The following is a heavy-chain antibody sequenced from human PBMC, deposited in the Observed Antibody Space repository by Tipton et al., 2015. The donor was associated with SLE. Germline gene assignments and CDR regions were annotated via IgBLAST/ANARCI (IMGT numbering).Heavy chain of an antibody. CDR3: AKDSPIHDYEGGDN. Sequence: SLRLSCVASGFDFSSSAMSWVRQAPGKGLEWVSAIAATRGTTFYADSVKGRFIISRDNSINTVFLQMSNPRAADTALYYCAKDSPIHDYEGGDNWGQGVLVTVSS. V-gene: IGHV3-23*01. CDR1: GFDFSSSA. J-gene: IGHJ4*02. D-gene: IGHD4-17*01. CDR2: IAATRGTT.